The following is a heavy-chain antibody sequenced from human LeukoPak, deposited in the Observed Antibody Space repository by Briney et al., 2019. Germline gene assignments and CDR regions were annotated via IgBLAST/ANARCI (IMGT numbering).Heavy chain of an antibody. V-gene: IGHV3-23*01. D-gene: IGHD4-11*01. J-gene: IGHJ4*02. CDR1: GFTFSNYA. CDR2: ISGSGDIT. CDR3: AKVRGADYSNFFDY. Sequence: PGGSLRLSCADSGFTFSNYAMTWVRQAPGKGLEWVSAISGSGDITYYADSVKGRFTISRDNSKNTLYLQMNSLRAEDTAVYYCAKVRGADYSNFFDYWGQGTLVTVSS.